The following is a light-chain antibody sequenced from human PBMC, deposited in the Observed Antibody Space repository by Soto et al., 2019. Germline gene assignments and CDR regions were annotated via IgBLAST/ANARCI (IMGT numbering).Light chain of an antibody. Sequence: EIVLTQSQVTLSLSPGARATLAGSPRRRSNSYLAWYQHKPGQAPRLLIYGASNRATGIPARFSGSGSGTDFTLTISSLESEDFAVYYCQQHSNWRTFGQGTKVDIK. CDR2: GAS. CDR1: RRSNSY. V-gene: IGKV3-11*01. J-gene: IGKJ1*01. CDR3: QQHSNWRT.